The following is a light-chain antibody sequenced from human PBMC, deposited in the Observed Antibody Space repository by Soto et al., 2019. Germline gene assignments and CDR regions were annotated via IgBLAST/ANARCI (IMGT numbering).Light chain of an antibody. Sequence: DIQMTQSPSSLSASVGDRVTITCRASQGISNYLAWYQQKPGKVPKLLIYAASTLQSGVPSRLSGSGSGPDFTLTISSLQAEDVATYYCQKYNGAPRACGEGTKVEIK. J-gene: IGKJ1*01. V-gene: IGKV1-27*01. CDR2: AAS. CDR1: QGISNY. CDR3: QKYNGAPRA.